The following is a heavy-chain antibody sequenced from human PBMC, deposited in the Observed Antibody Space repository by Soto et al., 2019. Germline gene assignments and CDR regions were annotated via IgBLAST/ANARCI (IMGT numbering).Heavy chain of an antibody. CDR1: GGSFGGYY. J-gene: IGHJ2*01. CDR3: ARWAGSSRDGYNPRDYWYFDL. V-gene: IGHV4-34*01. Sequence: PSETLSLTCAVYGGSFGGYYWSWNRQPPGKGLEWIGEINHSGSTNYNPSLKSRVTISVDTSKNQFSLKLSSVTAAATAVYYCARWAGSSRDGYNPRDYWYFDLWGRGTLVTVSS. CDR2: INHSGST. D-gene: IGHD5-12*01.